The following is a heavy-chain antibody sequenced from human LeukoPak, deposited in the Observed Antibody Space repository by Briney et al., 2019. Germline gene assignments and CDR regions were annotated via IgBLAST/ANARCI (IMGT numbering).Heavy chain of an antibody. V-gene: IGHV4-59*08. J-gene: IGHJ5*02. D-gene: IGHD5-18*01. Sequence: SETLSLTCSVSGGSINSYYWSWIRQPPGKGLEWIGYIYYSGSTNYSPSLKSRVTISVDTSKNQFSLKLSSVTAADTAVYYCARATAMVTGWFDPWGQGTLVTLSS. CDR2: IYYSGST. CDR3: ARATAMVTGWFDP. CDR1: GGSINSYY.